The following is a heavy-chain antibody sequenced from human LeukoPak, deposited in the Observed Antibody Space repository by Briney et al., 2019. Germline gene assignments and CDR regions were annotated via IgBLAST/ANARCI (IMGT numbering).Heavy chain of an antibody. Sequence: SETLSLTCAVYGGSFSGYYWSWIRQPPGKGLKWIGEINHSGSTNYNPSLKSRVTISIDTSKNQFSLKLSSVTAADTAVYYCARGRKRTYYDSSGSFDYWGQGTLVTVSS. CDR2: INHSGST. CDR1: GGSFSGYY. J-gene: IGHJ4*02. D-gene: IGHD3-22*01. CDR3: ARGRKRTYYDSSGSFDY. V-gene: IGHV4-34*01.